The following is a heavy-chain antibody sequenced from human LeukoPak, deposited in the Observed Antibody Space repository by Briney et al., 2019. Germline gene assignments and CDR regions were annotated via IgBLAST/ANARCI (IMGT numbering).Heavy chain of an antibody. CDR2: IYYSGST. CDR1: GGSISSSSYY. CDR3: ARVRVVVAATVDY. D-gene: IGHD2-15*01. J-gene: IGHJ4*02. Sequence: SETLSLTCTVSGGSISSSSYYWGWIRQPPGKGLEWIGSIYYSGSTYYNPSLKSRVTISVDTSKSQFSLKLSSVTAADTAVYYCARVRVVVAATVDYWGQGTLVTVSS. V-gene: IGHV4-39*07.